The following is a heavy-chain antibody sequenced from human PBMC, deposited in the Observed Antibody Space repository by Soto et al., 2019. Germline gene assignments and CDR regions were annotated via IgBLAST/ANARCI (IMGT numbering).Heavy chain of an antibody. V-gene: IGHV1-18*01. CDR3: ASGIFKTYYYGSGSYSYYYYYGMDV. Sequence: ASVKVSCKASGYTFTSYGISWARQAPGQGLEWMGWISAYNGNTNYAQKLQGRVTMTTDTSTSTAYMELRSLRSDDTAVYYCASGIFKTYYYGSGSYSYYYYYGMDVWGQGTTVTVSS. CDR2: ISAYNGNT. CDR1: GYTFTSYG. J-gene: IGHJ6*02. D-gene: IGHD3-10*01.